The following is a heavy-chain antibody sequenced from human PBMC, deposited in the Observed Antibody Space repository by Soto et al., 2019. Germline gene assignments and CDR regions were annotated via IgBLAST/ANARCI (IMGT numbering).Heavy chain of an antibody. Sequence: SETLSLTCPVSGCSIRSSSYYWGWIRQPPGKGLEWIGSIYYSGSTYYNPSLKSRVTISVDTSKNQFSLKLSSVTAADTAVYYCARQDRRNNWFDPWGQGTLVTVSS. CDR1: GCSIRSSSYY. V-gene: IGHV4-39*01. CDR2: IYYSGST. CDR3: ARQDRRNNWFDP. J-gene: IGHJ5*02.